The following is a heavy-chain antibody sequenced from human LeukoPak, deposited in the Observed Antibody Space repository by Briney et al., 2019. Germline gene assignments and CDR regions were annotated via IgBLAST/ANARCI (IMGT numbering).Heavy chain of an antibody. D-gene: IGHD1-1*01. CDR1: GGSISSSSYY. CDR2: IYYSGST. Sequence: SETLSLTCTVSGGSISSSSYYWGWIRQPPGKGLEWIGSIYYSGSTYYTPSLKRRATISVDTSKNQFSLKLSSVTAADTAVYYCARGRPSTDWGQGTLVTVSS. V-gene: IGHV4-39*07. J-gene: IGHJ4*02. CDR3: ARGRPSTD.